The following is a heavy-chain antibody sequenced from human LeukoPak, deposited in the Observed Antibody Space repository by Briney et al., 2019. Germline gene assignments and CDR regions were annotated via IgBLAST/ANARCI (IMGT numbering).Heavy chain of an antibody. CDR2: ISSSSYK. CDR3: ARDMSWVTPDYGMDV. V-gene: IGHV3-21*01. CDR1: GFTFSSYS. D-gene: IGHD2-21*02. Sequence: PGGSLRLSCEASGFTFSSYSMNWVRQAPGKGLEWVSSISSSSYKYYEESVKGRFTISRDNAKSSLYLQMNSLRAEDTAVYYCARDMSWVTPDYGMDVWGQGTTVTVSS. J-gene: IGHJ6*02.